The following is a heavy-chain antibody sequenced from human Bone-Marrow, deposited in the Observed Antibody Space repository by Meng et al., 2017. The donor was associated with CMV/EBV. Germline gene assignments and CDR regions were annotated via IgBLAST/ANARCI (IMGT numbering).Heavy chain of an antibody. J-gene: IGHJ6*02. V-gene: IGHV3-21*01. D-gene: IGHD2-8*01. CDR1: GFTFSSYS. CDR3: ARASVLMVIYYYGMDV. CDR2: ISSGSSYI. Sequence: GESLKISCAASGFTFSSYSMNWVRQAPGKGLEWVSSISSGSSYIYYADSVKGRFTISRDNAKNSLYLQMNSLRAEDTAVYYCARASVLMVIYYYGMDVWGQGTTVTVSS.